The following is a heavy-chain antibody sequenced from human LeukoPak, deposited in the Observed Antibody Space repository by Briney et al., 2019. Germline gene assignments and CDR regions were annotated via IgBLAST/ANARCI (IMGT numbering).Heavy chain of an antibody. CDR3: ARSVDIAMVTFDY. CDR2: IHYSGSI. CDR1: GGSISTYY. Sequence: SETLSLTCTVSGGSISTYYWSWIRQPPGKGLEWIGYIHYSGSIKYNPSLKSRVTISLGTSKNQFSLRLSSVTAVDTAVYYCARSVDIAMVTFDYWGQGTLVTVSS. J-gene: IGHJ4*02. D-gene: IGHD5-18*01. V-gene: IGHV4-59*01.